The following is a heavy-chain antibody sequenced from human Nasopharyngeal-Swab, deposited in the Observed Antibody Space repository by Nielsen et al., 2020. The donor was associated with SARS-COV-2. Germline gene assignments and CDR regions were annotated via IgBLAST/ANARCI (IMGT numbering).Heavy chain of an antibody. Sequence: VRQAPGKGLEWVANIKQDGSEKYYVDSVKGRFTISRDNAKNSLYLQMNSLRAEDTAVYYCAKANQNNDYWGQGTLVTVSS. V-gene: IGHV3-7*03. CDR2: IKQDGSEK. D-gene: IGHD1-14*01. CDR3: AKANQNNDY. J-gene: IGHJ4*02.